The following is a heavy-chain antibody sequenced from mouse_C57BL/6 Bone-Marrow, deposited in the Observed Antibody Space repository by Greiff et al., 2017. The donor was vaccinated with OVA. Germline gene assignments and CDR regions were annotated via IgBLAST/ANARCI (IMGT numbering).Heavy chain of an antibody. CDR1: GFTFSSYA. Sequence: EVQVVESGGGLVKPGGSLKLSCAASGFTFSSYAMSWVRQTPEKRLEWVATISDGGSYTYYPDNVKGRFTISRDNAKNNLYLQMSHLKSEDTAMYYCAREGGNYCWGQGTTLTVSS. D-gene: IGHD2-1*01. CDR3: AREGGNYC. CDR2: ISDGGSYT. V-gene: IGHV5-4*01. J-gene: IGHJ2*01.